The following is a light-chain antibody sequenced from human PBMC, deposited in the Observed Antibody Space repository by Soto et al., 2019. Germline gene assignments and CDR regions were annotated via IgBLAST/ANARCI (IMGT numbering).Light chain of an antibody. J-gene: IGKJ1*01. CDR2: GAT. CDR3: QQYNSYWT. CDR1: HDITNF. V-gene: IGKV1-27*01. Sequence: DIQMTQSPSSLSASIGDRVTITCRASHDITNFLAWYRQKPGEHPKLLISGATALQSGVPRRFSGSGSGTEFTLTISSLQPDDFATYYCQQYNSYWTFGQGTKVDIK.